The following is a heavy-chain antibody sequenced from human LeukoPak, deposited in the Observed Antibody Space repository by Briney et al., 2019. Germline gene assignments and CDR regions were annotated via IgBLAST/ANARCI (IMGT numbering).Heavy chain of an antibody. CDR3: ARDLGQQLGSFDY. CDR1: GGSISGYY. Sequence: SETLSLTCTVSGGSISGYYWSWIRQPPGKGLEWIGYIHYGGSTNYNPSLKSRVTISVDTSKNQFSLKLSSVTAADTAVYYCARDLGQQLGSFDYWGQGTLVTVSS. CDR2: IHYGGST. D-gene: IGHD6-13*01. J-gene: IGHJ4*02. V-gene: IGHV4-59*01.